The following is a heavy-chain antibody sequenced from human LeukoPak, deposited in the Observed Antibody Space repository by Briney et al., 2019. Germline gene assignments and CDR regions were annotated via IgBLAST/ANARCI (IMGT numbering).Heavy chain of an antibody. Sequence: ASVQVSCKASGYTFTGYYMHWVRQAPGQGLEWMRWINPNSGGTNYAQKFQGRVTMTRDTSISTAYMELSRLRSDDTAVYYCARSAIARFLEWPYDAFDIWGQGTMVTVSS. CDR2: INPNSGGT. V-gene: IGHV1-2*02. D-gene: IGHD3-3*01. CDR3: ARSAIARFLEWPYDAFDI. CDR1: GYTFTGYY. J-gene: IGHJ3*02.